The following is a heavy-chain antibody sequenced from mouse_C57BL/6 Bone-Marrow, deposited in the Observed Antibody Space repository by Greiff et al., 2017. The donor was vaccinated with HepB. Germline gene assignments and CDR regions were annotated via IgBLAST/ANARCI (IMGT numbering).Heavy chain of an antibody. D-gene: IGHD2-1*01. CDR2: IRSKSSNYAT. CDR1: GFTFNTYA. Sequence: EVKLVESGGGLVQPKGSLKLSCAASGFTFNTYAMHWVRQAPGKGLEWVARIRSKSSNYATHYADSVKDRFTISRDDSQSMLYLQMNNLKTEDTAMYYCVRDLLPDYGNYFYAMDYWGQGTSVTVSS. CDR3: VRDLLPDYGNYFYAMDY. V-gene: IGHV10-3*01. J-gene: IGHJ4*01.